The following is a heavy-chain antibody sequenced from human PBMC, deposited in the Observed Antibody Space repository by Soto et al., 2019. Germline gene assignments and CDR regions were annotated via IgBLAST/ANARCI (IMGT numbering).Heavy chain of an antibody. CDR1: GGSISSSNW. V-gene: IGHV4-4*02. J-gene: IGHJ4*02. CDR3: ASRPAYSVDDILTLDY. D-gene: IGHD3-9*01. CDR2: IYHSGST. Sequence: QVQLQESGPGLVKPSGTLSLTCAVSGGSISSSNWWSWVRQPPGKGLEWIGEIYHSGSTNYNPSLKSRVTISVDKSKNQFALKLSSVTAADTAVYYCASRPAYSVDDILTLDYWGQGTLVTVSS.